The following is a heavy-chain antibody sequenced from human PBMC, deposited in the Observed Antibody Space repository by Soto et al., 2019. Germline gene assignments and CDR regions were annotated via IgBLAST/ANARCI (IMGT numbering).Heavy chain of an antibody. V-gene: IGHV3-33*05. CDR3: AKDGASGSYPPYYYFGMDV. J-gene: IGHJ6*02. CDR1: GFTFSSYA. CDR2: ISYDGSNK. Sequence: GGSLRLSCAASGFTFSSYAMHWVRQAPGKGLEWVAVISYDGSNKYYADSVKGRFSISRDNSKNTLRLQMNSLRADDTAVYYCAKDGASGSYPPYYYFGMDVWGQGTTVTVSS. D-gene: IGHD1-26*01.